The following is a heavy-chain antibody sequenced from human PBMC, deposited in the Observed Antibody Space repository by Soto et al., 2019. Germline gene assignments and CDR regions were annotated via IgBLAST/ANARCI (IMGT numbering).Heavy chain of an antibody. CDR3: ASGGAGSGPFTWELPDH. CDR2: IAPFSGDV. CDR1: GNTFSYRY. Sequence: QMQLVQSGAEVTKTGSSVTVSCQALGNTFSYRYLHWVRQAPGQALEWMGWIAPFSGDVHYAQKFQERVTLTRDRSINTAYMGMSSLRSEDTAIYFCASGGAGSGPFTWELPDHWGQGTLVTVSS. V-gene: IGHV1-45*02. J-gene: IGHJ4*02. D-gene: IGHD1-26*01.